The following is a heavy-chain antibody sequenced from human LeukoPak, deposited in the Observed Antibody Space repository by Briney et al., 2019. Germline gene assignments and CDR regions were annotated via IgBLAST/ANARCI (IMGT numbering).Heavy chain of an antibody. CDR1: GFIFRRHW. CDR3: VREFQASVTDFDY. V-gene: IGHV3-7*01. Sequence: PGGSLRLSCEVSGFIFRRHWMSWVRQAPGKGLEWVGNIKDDGSEQYYGDSLRGRFTISGDNARDLLYLQMNRLRDEDTAVYFCVREFQASVTDFDYWGQGTLVTVSS. CDR2: IKDDGSEQ. J-gene: IGHJ4*02. D-gene: IGHD5/OR15-5a*01.